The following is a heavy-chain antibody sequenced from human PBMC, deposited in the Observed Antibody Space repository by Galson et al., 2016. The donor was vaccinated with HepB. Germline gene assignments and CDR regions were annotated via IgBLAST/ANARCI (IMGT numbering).Heavy chain of an antibody. J-gene: IGHJ6*02. CDR2: IYYSGNT. Sequence: SETLSLTCTVSGGSINSYYWSWIRQFPGKGLEWIRYIYYSGNTHYNPSLKSRVTISVYTSKNQFSLKLRSVTAADTAVYYCARELRFSAGYYYNGMDVWGQGTTVTVSS. D-gene: IGHD3-3*01. V-gene: IGHV4-59*01. CDR3: ARELRFSAGYYYNGMDV. CDR1: GGSINSYY.